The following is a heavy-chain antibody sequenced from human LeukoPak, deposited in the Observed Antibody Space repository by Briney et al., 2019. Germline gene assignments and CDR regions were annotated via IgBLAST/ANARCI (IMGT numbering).Heavy chain of an antibody. Sequence: SETLSLTCTVSGGSISSSSYYWGWIRQPPGKGLEWIGSIYYSGSTYYNPALKSRVTISVATSKNQFSLKLSSVTAADTAVYYCARSLSGSYSAHDYWGQGTLVTVST. CDR3: ARSLSGSYSAHDY. J-gene: IGHJ4*02. CDR1: GGSISSSSYY. CDR2: IYYSGST. D-gene: IGHD1-26*01. V-gene: IGHV4-39*07.